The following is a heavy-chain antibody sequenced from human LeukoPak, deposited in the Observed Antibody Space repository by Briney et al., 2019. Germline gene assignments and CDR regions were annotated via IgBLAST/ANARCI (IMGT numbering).Heavy chain of an antibody. J-gene: IGHJ4*02. CDR3: ARETLHRSPHSSSSPPPPDFDY. CDR2: INPSGGST. V-gene: IGHV1-2*02. D-gene: IGHD6-6*01. Sequence: ASVKVSCKASGYTFTGYYMHWVRQAPGQGLEWMSCINPSGGSTDYARNVQGRVTMTRDTAISTAYLELSRLRSDDTAVYYCARETLHRSPHSSSSPPPPDFDYWGQGTLVTVSS. CDR1: GYTFTGYY.